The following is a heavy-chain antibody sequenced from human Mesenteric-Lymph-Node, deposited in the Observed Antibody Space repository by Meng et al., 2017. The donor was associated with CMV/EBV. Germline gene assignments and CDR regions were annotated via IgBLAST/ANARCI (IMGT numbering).Heavy chain of an antibody. CDR3: ASRDYYDRQPFDP. CDR2: IYPDGST. J-gene: IGHJ5*02. V-gene: IGHV4-4*02. D-gene: IGHD3-22*01. CDR1: GGSISSSNW. Sequence: VYGGSISSSNWWSWVRKPPGKGLEWIGEIYPDGSTNYNPSLKSRVTISLDKSKNQFSLKLTSMTAADTAFYYCASRDYYDRQPFDPWGQGTLVTVSS.